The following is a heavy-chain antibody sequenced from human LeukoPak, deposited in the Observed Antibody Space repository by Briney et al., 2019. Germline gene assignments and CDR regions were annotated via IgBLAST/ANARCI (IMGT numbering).Heavy chain of an antibody. V-gene: IGHV1-46*01. J-gene: IGHJ4*02. CDR2: ISPSGGST. D-gene: IGHD3-9*01. Sequence: GASVKVSCKASGYTFISYDIHWVRQAPRQGLEWMGIISPSGGSTSYTQKFQGRLTMTRDMSTSTVHMELSSLRFEDTAVYYCAKSRGSHYDILTGYFDYWGQGTLVTVSS. CDR3: AKSRGSHYDILTGYFDY. CDR1: GYTFISYD.